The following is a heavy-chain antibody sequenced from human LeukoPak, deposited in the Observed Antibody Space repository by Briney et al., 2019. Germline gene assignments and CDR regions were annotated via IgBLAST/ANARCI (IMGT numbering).Heavy chain of an antibody. Sequence: GGSLRLSCAASGFTFSSYNMNWVRQAPGKGLEWVSSICSNSSYIYYADSVKGRFTISRDNAKNSLYLQMNSLRAEDTAVYYCAREGGDCSSTSCYRDFDYWGQGTLVTVSS. D-gene: IGHD2-2*02. V-gene: IGHV3-21*01. CDR2: ICSNSSYI. CDR1: GFTFSSYN. CDR3: AREGGDCSSTSCYRDFDY. J-gene: IGHJ4*02.